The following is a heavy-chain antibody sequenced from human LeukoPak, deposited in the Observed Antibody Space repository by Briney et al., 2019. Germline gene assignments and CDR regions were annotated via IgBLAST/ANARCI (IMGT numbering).Heavy chain of an antibody. Sequence: PGGSLRLSCVASGFTFKNYAVCWVRQAPGKGLEWVSGVFGRGGSAHYAESVKGRFTISRENWENRVYMEMNRLRAEDTAIYYCGKTTTGYSSGQKPAWPVDYWGQGTLVTVSS. V-gene: IGHV3-23*01. J-gene: IGHJ4*02. CDR3: GKTTTGYSSGQKPAWPVDY. CDR1: GFTFKNYA. D-gene: IGHD6-19*01. CDR2: VFGRGGSA.